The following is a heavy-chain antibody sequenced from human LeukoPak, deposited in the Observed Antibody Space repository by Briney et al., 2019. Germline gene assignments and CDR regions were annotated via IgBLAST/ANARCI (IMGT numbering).Heavy chain of an antibody. CDR2: MTISGST. CDR3: AADPLWSAGAY. Sequence: PSETLSLTCTVSGCSISSGSYYWSWMRQPAGKALEWIGRMTISGSTNYNPSLNSRVTISVDTSKNQFSLKLSSVTAADTAVYYCAADPLWSAGAYWGQGTLVTVSS. D-gene: IGHD2-21*01. V-gene: IGHV4-61*02. CDR1: GCSISSGSYY. J-gene: IGHJ4*02.